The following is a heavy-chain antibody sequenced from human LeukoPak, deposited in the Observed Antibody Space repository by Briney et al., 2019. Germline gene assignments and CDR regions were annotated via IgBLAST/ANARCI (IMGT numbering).Heavy chain of an antibody. CDR1: GFTFSSYC. D-gene: IGHD2-2*01. CDR3: AALQYQLLSYGMDV. J-gene: IGHJ6*02. CDR2: ISSSSSYI. V-gene: IGHV3-21*01. Sequence: PGGSLRLSCAASGFTFSSYCLNWVRQAPGEGLEWVSSISSSSSYIYYADSVKGRFTISRDNAKNSLYLQMNSLRAEDTAVYYCAALQYQLLSYGMDVWGQGTTVTVSS.